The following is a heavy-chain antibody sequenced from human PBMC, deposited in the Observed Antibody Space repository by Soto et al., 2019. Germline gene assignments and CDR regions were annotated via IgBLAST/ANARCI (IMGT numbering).Heavy chain of an antibody. V-gene: IGHV4-39*07. D-gene: IGHD1-26*01. CDR1: GGSISSSSNH. CDR2: IYYSENT. J-gene: IGHJ6*02. Sequence: SETLSLTCTVSGGSISSSSNHWGWIRQPPGKGLEWIGNIYYSENTYYNPSLKSRVTISVDTSKNQFSLKLSSVTAADTAVYYCARDQSGSYYGVYYYGMDVWGQGTTVTVSS. CDR3: ARDQSGSYYGVYYYGMDV.